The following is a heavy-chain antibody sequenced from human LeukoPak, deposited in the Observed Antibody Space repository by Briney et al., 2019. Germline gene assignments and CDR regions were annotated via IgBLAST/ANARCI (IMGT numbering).Heavy chain of an antibody. CDR2: ISWNSGSI. Sequence: GRSLRLSCAASGFTFDDYAMHWVRQAPGKGLEWVSGISWNSGSIGYADSVKGRFTISRDNAKNSLYLQMNSLRAEDTALYYCAKDYQELGFEPHAFDIWGQGTMVTVSS. J-gene: IGHJ3*02. CDR3: AKDYQELGFEPHAFDI. CDR1: GFTFDDYA. D-gene: IGHD6-13*01. V-gene: IGHV3-9*01.